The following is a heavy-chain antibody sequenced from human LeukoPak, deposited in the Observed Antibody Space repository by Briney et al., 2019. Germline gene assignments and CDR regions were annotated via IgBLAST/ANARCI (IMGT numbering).Heavy chain of an antibody. CDR3: AKISQWLVGES. J-gene: IGHJ4*02. CDR2: ISGSGGST. Sequence: GGSLRLSCAASGFTFSSYATSWVRQAPGKGLEWVSAISGSGGSTYYADSVKGRFTISRDNSKNTLYLQMNSLRAEDTAVYYCAKISQWLVGESWGQGTLVTVSS. V-gene: IGHV3-23*01. CDR1: GFTFSSYA. D-gene: IGHD6-19*01.